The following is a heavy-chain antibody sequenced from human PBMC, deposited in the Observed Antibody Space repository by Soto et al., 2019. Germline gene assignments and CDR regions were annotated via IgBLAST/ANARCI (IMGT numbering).Heavy chain of an antibody. J-gene: IGHJ4*02. D-gene: IGHD3-22*01. CDR1: GVSLSSGGYC. V-gene: IGHV4-31*03. CDR2: ISYRGST. Sequence: QVQLQESGPGLVKPSQTLSLTCTVSGVSLSSGGYCWSWIRQHPVTGLEWIGCISYRGSTNYNPSLRSRVSLSVATSKNQFSLNLRSVTAADTAVYFCVRGGNRSYYPFDFWGQGTRVTVSS. CDR3: VRGGNRSYYPFDF.